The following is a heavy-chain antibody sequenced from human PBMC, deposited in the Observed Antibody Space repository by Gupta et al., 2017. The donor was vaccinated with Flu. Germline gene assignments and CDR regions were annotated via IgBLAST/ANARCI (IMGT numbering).Heavy chain of an antibody. CDR2: ISGGGDNT. D-gene: IGHD5-18*01. CDR1: TFSSYA. CDR3: TKEAPGYSYGFDS. V-gene: IGHV3-23*01. Sequence: TFSSYAMTWVRQAPGKGLEWVSAISGGGDNTYYADSVKGRFTISRDNSKNTLYLQMNSLRAEDTAVYYCTKEAPGYSYGFDSWGQGTLVTVSS. J-gene: IGHJ4*02.